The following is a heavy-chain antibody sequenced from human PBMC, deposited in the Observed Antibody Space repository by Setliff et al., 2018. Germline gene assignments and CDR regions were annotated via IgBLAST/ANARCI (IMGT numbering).Heavy chain of an antibody. CDR3: ARDYYDSRGSYAFDI. Sequence: PSETLSLTCTVSGGSISPYYWGWIRQPPGKGLEWIGSIYHSGCTYYNPSLKSRVTISVDTSKNQFSLNLSSVTAADTAMYYCARDYYDSRGSYAFDIWGQGTVVTVSS. D-gene: IGHD3-22*01. J-gene: IGHJ3*02. V-gene: IGHV4-38-2*02. CDR1: GGSISPYY. CDR2: IYHSGCT.